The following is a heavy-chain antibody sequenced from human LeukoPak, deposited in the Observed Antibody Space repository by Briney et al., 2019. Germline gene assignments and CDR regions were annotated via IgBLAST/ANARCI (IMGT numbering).Heavy chain of an antibody. J-gene: IGHJ4*02. CDR1: GYTFNNHD. D-gene: IGHD3-22*01. CDR2: INPNNGGT. CDR3: VRDQSYDRSGYYKGDHLFDF. V-gene: IGHV1-2*02. Sequence: ASVKVSCKASGYTFNNHDINWVRQAPGQGLEWVGWINPNNGGTRYGQRFQGRVTMTRDTSISTAYMELSRLRSDDTAVYYCVRDQSYDRSGYYKGDHLFDFWGQGALVTVSS.